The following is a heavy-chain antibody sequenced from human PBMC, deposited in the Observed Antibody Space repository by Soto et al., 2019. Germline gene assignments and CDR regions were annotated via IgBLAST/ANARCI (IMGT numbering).Heavy chain of an antibody. CDR2: MSHSGGT. V-gene: IGHV4-34*01. D-gene: IGHD1-1*01. J-gene: IGHJ3*02. CDR1: GGSVSSGSYY. CDR3: ARVERGTATTVVDAFDI. Sequence: QVQLQQWGAGLLKPSETLSLTCAVYGGSVSSGSYYWSWIRQPPGKGLEWIGEMSHSGGTHFNPSLKSRFTISVDTSKNQFSLKMSFVTAAETALYYCARVERGTATTVVDAFDIWGPGTMVTVSS.